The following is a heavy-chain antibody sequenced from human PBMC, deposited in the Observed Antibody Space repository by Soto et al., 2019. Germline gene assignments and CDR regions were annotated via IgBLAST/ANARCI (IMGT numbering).Heavy chain of an antibody. J-gene: IGHJ4*02. D-gene: IGHD1-26*01. CDR2: ISYDGRDK. Sequence: GGSLRLSCAASGFTFSSYAMHWVRQAPGTGLEWVAVISYDGRDKYYPDSVKGGFTISRDNSKNTLYLQMNSLRAEDTAVYYCARSAGGSYPQYDYWGQGTLVTVSS. V-gene: IGHV3-30*04. CDR3: ARSAGGSYPQYDY. CDR1: GFTFSSYA.